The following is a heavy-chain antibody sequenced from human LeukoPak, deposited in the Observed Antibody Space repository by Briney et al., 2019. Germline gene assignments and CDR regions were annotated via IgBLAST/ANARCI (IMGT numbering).Heavy chain of an antibody. CDR3: ARYLDYGGNSRVFQH. CDR2: INHGGST. Sequence: PSETLSLTCTVSGGSIGSTNYYWGWIRQPPGKGLEWIGEINHGGSTNYNPSLKSRVTISIDTSKNQFSLKLSSVTAADTAVYYCARYLDYGGNSRVFQHWGQGTLVTVSS. V-gene: IGHV4-39*07. J-gene: IGHJ1*01. D-gene: IGHD4-23*01. CDR1: GGSIGSTNYY.